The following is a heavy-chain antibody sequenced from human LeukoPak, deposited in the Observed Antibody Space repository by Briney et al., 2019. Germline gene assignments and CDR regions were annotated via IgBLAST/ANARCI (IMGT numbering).Heavy chain of an antibody. CDR3: TKDLGKVIAAAGTSGFDP. CDR1: GFRFDDYT. D-gene: IGHD6-13*01. J-gene: IGHJ5*02. CDR2: INWDGGST. V-gene: IGHV3-43*01. Sequence: GGSLRLSCAASGFRFDDYTMHWVRQPPGKGLEWVSLINWDGGSTYYGDSVKGRFTISRDTSKNALYLQMHSLRSEDTALYYCTKDLGKVIAAAGTSGFDPWGRGTLVTVSS.